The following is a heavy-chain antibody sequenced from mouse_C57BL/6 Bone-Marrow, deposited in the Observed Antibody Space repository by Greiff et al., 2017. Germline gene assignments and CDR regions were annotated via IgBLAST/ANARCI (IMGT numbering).Heavy chain of an antibody. J-gene: IGHJ2*01. Sequence: EVQGVESGGGLVKPGGSLKLSCAASGFTFSSYAMSWVRQTPEKRLEWVATISDGGSYTYYPANVKGRFTISRDNAKNNLYLQMSHLKSEDTAMYYCARDDVSFDYWGQGTTLTVSS. CDR1: GFTFSSYA. CDR3: ARDDVSFDY. V-gene: IGHV5-4*01. D-gene: IGHD2-3*01. CDR2: ISDGGSYT.